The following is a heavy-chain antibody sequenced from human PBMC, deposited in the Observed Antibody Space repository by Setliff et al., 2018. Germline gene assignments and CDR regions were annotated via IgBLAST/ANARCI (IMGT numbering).Heavy chain of an antibody. Sequence: GESLKISCKAAGYSFTKYWIGWVRQMPGKGLEWMGIIDPADSDTTYSPSFQGQVTISADKSIGTAYLQWSSLKASDTAIYYCARQYPYYHDSSGYFSPLDDGFDIWGQGTMVTVSS. CDR1: GYSFTKYW. CDR2: IDPADSDT. J-gene: IGHJ3*02. V-gene: IGHV5-51*01. D-gene: IGHD3-22*01. CDR3: ARQYPYYHDSSGYFSPLDDGFDI.